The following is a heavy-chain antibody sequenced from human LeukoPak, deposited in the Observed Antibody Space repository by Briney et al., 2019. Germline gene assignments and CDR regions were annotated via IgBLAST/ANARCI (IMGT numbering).Heavy chain of an antibody. Sequence: GESLKISCKGSGYSFTNYWIGWVRQMPGKGLECMGIIYPGDSDTRYSPSFQGQVTISADKSISTAYLQWSSLKASDTGMHYCARQRGGYYSAFDIWGQGTMVTVSS. CDR2: IYPGDSDT. V-gene: IGHV5-51*01. CDR3: ARQRGGYYSAFDI. CDR1: GYSFTNYW. J-gene: IGHJ3*02. D-gene: IGHD1-26*01.